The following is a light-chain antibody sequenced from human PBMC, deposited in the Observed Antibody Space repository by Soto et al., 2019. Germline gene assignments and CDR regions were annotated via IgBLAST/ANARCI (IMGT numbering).Light chain of an antibody. J-gene: IGLJ2*01. CDR1: SSNIGAGYD. CDR3: QSFDSTLRGPYVL. V-gene: IGLV1-40*01. CDR2: GNT. Sequence: QSVLTQPPSVSGAPGQRVTISCTGSSSNIGAGYDVHWYQQLPGTAPKLLIYGNTNRPSGVPDRFSGSKSGTSASLAITGLQAEDEADYYCQSFDSTLRGPYVLFGGGTKLTVL.